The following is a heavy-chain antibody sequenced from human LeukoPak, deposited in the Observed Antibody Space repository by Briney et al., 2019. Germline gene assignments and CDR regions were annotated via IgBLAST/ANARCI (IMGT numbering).Heavy chain of an antibody. Sequence: SVKVSCKASGFTFTSSAMQWVRQARGQRLEWIGWIVVGSGNTNYAQKFQERVTITRDMSTSTAYMELSSLRSEDTAVYYCAAGPFVVVTAICVYWGQGTLVTVSS. CDR1: GFTFTSSA. CDR2: IVVGSGNT. D-gene: IGHD2-21*02. V-gene: IGHV1-58*02. J-gene: IGHJ4*02. CDR3: AAGPFVVVTAICVY.